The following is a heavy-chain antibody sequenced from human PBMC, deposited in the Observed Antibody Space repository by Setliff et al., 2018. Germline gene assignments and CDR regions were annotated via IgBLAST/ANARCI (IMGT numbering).Heavy chain of an antibody. CDR3: VKDVVGYSSTWPKRDYFDY. J-gene: IGHJ4*02. Sequence: GGSLRLSCTVYGFSFNKYWMYWVRQAPGKGLEWVSVISSDGSSIYYADSVRGRFTISRDNSKKTLYLQMNSLRAEDTAVYYCVKDVVGYSSTWPKRDYFDYWGQGTLVTVSS. CDR1: GFSFNKYW. V-gene: IGHV3-23*03. CDR2: ISSDGSSI. D-gene: IGHD6-13*01.